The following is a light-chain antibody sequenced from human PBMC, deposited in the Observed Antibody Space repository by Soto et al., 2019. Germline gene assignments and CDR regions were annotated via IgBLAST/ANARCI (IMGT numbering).Light chain of an antibody. CDR1: SSDVGGYNY. CDR2: DVS. V-gene: IGLV2-14*01. J-gene: IGLJ1*01. Sequence: QSALTQPASVSGSPGQSITISCTGTSSDVGGYNYVSWYQQHQGKAPKLMIYDVSNRPSGVSNRFSGSKSGNTASLTISGLQAEDEADYYCSSYTSSSSLWVFGTGTKVTVL. CDR3: SSYTSSSSLWV.